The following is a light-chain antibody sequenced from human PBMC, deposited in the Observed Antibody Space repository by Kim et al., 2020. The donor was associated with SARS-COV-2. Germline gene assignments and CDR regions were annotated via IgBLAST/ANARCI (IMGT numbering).Light chain of an antibody. V-gene: IGKV4-1*01. CDR2: WAS. J-gene: IGKJ4*01. CDR1: RSVLYSSNNKNY. CDR3: QQYYSTPLT. Sequence: DIVMTQSPDSLAVSLGERATVNCKSSRSVLYSSNNKNYLAWYQQKGRQPPKLLIYWASTRESGVPDRFSGSGSGTDFTLTISGLQAEDVAVYYCQQYYSTPLTFGGGTKVEIK.